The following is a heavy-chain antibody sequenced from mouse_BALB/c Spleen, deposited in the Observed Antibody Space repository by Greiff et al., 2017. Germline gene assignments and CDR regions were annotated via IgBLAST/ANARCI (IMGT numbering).Heavy chain of an antibody. CDR1: GFTFSSYG. J-gene: IGHJ3*01. Sequence: EVQLVESGGGLVQPGGSLKLSCAASGFTFSSYGMSWVRQTPDKRLELVATINSNGGSTYYPDSVKGRFTISRDNAKNTLYLQMSSLKSEDTAMYYCARERNDYDWFAYWGQGTLVTVSA. V-gene: IGHV5-6-3*01. D-gene: IGHD2-4*01. CDR3: ARERNDYDWFAY. CDR2: INSNGGST.